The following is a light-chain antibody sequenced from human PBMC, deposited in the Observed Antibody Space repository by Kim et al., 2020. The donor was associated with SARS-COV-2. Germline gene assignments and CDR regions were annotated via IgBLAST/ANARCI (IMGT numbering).Light chain of an antibody. J-gene: IGKJ5*01. CDR3: LQHSTYPIT. V-gene: IGKV1-17*01. Sequence: ASVGYRLTIPCRASQDIRNDLGWYQQYPGRAPKRLIYGASSLQSGVPSRFSGSRSGTEFTLTFSSVQPEDFATYFFLQHSTYPITFGQGTRLEIK. CDR2: GAS. CDR1: QDIRND.